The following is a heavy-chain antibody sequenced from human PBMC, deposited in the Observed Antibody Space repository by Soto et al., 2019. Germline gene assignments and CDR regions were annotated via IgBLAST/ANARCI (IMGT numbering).Heavy chain of an antibody. Sequence: PGCSLRLASVASGFTVCTYSINWVCQAPGKGLEWVSSISSRSDIYYGDSVKGRFTISRDNAKNSVSLQMNSLRAEDTAVYYCAREYTSWPLAYGLDVWGQGATVTVSS. CDR3: AREYTSWPLAYGLDV. CDR2: ISSRSDI. J-gene: IGHJ6*01. CDR1: GFTVCTYS. V-gene: IGHV3-21*01. D-gene: IGHD2-2*02.